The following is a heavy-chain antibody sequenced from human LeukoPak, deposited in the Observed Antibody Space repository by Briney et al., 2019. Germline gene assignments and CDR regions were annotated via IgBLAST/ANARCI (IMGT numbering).Heavy chain of an antibody. V-gene: IGHV3-74*01. CDR2: INEDGSTT. CDR1: GLTFSTSG. D-gene: IGHD4-11*01. CDR3: VRALGNYAGRDS. J-gene: IGHJ4*02. Sequence: QSGGSLRLSCTASGLTFSTSGFNWVRQVPGEGLVWVSRINEDGSTTNYADSVRGRFTISRDNVKNTVYLEMNSLRVEDTAVYYCVRALGNYAGRDSWGQGILVTVSS.